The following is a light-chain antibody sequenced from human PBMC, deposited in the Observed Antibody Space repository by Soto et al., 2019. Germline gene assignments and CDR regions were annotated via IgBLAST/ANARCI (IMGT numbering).Light chain of an antibody. V-gene: IGKV3-15*01. J-gene: IGKJ4*01. CDR2: GAS. Sequence: EIVMTQSPATLSVSPGERATLSCRASQSVSTNLAWYQQKPGQAPRLLIYGASTRATGIPAGFSGSGSGTEFTLTISSLQSEDFAVYSCQQYNNWPLTFGGGTKV. CDR3: QQYNNWPLT. CDR1: QSVSTN.